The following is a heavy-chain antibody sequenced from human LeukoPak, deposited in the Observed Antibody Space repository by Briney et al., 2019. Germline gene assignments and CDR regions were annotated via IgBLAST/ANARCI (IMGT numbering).Heavy chain of an antibody. V-gene: IGHV4-31*03. CDR3: ARVHATVTRGWFDP. Sequence: SQTLSLTCTVSGGSISSGGYYWSWIRQHPGKGLEWIGYIYYSGSTYYNPSLKGRVTISVDTSKNQFSLKLSSVTAADTAVYYCARVHATVTRGWFDPWGQGTLVTVSS. J-gene: IGHJ5*02. CDR2: IYYSGST. CDR1: GGSISSGGYY. D-gene: IGHD4-17*01.